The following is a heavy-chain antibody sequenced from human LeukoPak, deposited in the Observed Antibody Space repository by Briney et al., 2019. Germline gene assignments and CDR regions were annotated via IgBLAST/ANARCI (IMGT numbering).Heavy chain of an antibody. CDR3: ARGVPNNWNYV. CDR2: IIPIFGTA. CDR1: GGTFARYV. V-gene: IGHV1-69*13. Sequence: SVKLSCKASGGTFARYVISWVRQAPGQGLEWMGVIIPIFGTATYAQTFQGRVTITAGESTSTAYMELSSLRSDDTAVYYCARGVPNNWNYVWGQGTLVTVSS. D-gene: IGHD1-7*01. J-gene: IGHJ4*02.